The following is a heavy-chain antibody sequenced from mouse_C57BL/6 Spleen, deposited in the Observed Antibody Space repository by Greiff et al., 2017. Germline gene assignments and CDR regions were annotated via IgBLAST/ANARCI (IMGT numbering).Heavy chain of an antibody. J-gene: IGHJ3*01. D-gene: IGHD2-1*01. V-gene: IGHV1-50*01. CDR2: IDPSDSYT. CDR1: GYTFTSYW. Sequence: VQLQQPGAELVKPGASVKLSCKASGYTFTSYWMQWVKQRPGQGLEWIGEIDPSDSYTNYNQKFKGKATLTVDTSSSTAYMQLSSLTSEDSAVYNGASSRGNYELAWFAYWGQGTLVTVSA. CDR3: ASSRGNYELAWFAY.